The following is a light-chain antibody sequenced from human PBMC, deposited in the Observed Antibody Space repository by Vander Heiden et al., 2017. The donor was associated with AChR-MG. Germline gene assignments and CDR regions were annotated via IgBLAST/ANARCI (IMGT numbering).Light chain of an antibody. CDR2: GNS. Sequence: QSVLTQPPSVSGAPGQRVTNPCTRTSPNIGAGYDVQWYQQLPGTAPKLLIFGNSNRPSGVADRFSGSKSGTSASLAITGLQAEDEADYYCQSYDSSLSGLWVFGGGTKLTVL. J-gene: IGLJ3*02. CDR1: SPNIGAGYD. CDR3: QSYDSSLSGLWV. V-gene: IGLV1-40*01.